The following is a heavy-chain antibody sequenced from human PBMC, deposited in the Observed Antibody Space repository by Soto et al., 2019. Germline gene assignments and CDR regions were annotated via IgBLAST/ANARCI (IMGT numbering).Heavy chain of an antibody. CDR2: ISSNGGST. CDR3: VKGTIVVVPAAPFDY. Sequence: GGSLRLSCAASGFTFSSYAMHWVRQAPWKGLEYVSAISSNGGSTYYADSVKGRFTISRDNSKNTLYLQMSSLRAEDTAVYYCVKGTIVVVPAAPFDYWGQGTLVTVSS. D-gene: IGHD2-2*01. CDR1: GFTFSSYA. V-gene: IGHV3-64D*06. J-gene: IGHJ4*02.